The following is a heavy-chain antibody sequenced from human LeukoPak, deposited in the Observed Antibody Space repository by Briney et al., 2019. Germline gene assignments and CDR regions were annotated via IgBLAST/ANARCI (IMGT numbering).Heavy chain of an antibody. CDR3: ARPYNWNAFDI. Sequence: GASVKVSCKASGYTFTNYGVTWVRQAPGQGREWMGWISAYNGNTNYAQKLQGRVTMTTDPSTSTAYMELRSLRSDDTAVYYCARPYNWNAFDIWGQGTVVTVSS. CDR2: ISAYNGNT. V-gene: IGHV1-18*01. J-gene: IGHJ3*02. D-gene: IGHD1-20*01. CDR1: GYTFTNYG.